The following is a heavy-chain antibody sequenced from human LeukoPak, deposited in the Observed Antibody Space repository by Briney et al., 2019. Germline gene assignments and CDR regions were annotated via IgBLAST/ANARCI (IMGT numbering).Heavy chain of an antibody. J-gene: IGHJ6*02. Sequence: TGGSLRLSCAASGFTFSSYAMHWVRQAPGKGLEWVAVISYDGSNKYYADSVKGRFTISRGNSKNTLYLQMNSLRAEDTAVYYCARDPLGSAYYGMDVWGQGTTVTVSS. CDR2: ISYDGSNK. V-gene: IGHV3-30-3*01. CDR3: ARDPLGSAYYGMDV. CDR1: GFTFSSYA. D-gene: IGHD6-6*01.